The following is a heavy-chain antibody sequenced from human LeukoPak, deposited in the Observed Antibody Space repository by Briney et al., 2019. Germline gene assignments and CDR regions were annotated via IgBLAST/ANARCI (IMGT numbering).Heavy chain of an antibody. CDR1: GFSFSNYA. V-gene: IGHV3-30*18. CDR2: ILYDGSRK. CDR3: AKGKINHEGAFDI. J-gene: IGHJ3*02. Sequence: GGSLRLSCAASGFSFSNYAMHWVRQAPGKGLEWVALILYDGSRKYYADSVKGRFTISRDNSKKMLYLQMNSLRGDDTAVYFCAKGKINHEGAFDIWGQGTLVTVSS.